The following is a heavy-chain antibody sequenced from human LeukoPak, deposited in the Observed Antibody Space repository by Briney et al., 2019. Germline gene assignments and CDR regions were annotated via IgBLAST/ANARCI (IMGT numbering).Heavy chain of an antibody. J-gene: IGHJ3*02. CDR1: GYTFPSYF. CDR2: INPTGGST. D-gene: IGHD3-22*01. V-gene: IGHV1-46*01. Sequence: ASVKVSCKASGYTFPSYFMHWVRQAPGQGLEWMGIINPTGGSTTYAQKFQGRVTMTRDTSTSTVYMELSSLRSEDTAVYYCARTYYYDSSGFDAFDIWGQGTMVTVSS. CDR3: ARTYYYDSSGFDAFDI.